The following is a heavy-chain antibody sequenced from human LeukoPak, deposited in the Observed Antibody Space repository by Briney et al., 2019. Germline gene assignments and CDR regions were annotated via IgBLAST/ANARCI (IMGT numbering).Heavy chain of an antibody. J-gene: IGHJ3*02. CDR1: GFTFSSYG. CDR3: AKDMITFGGVIVIPVNAFDI. D-gene: IGHD3-16*02. CDR2: ISGSGGST. Sequence: GGSLRLSCAASGFTFSSYGMSWVRQAPGKGLEWVSAISGSGGSTYYADSVKGRFTISRDNSKNTLYLQMNSLRAEDTAVYYCAKDMITFGGVIVIPVNAFDIWGQGTMVTVSS. V-gene: IGHV3-23*01.